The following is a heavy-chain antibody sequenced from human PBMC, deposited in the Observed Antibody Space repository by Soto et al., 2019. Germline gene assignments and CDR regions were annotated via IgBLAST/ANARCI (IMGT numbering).Heavy chain of an antibody. CDR2: IYYSGST. D-gene: IGHD3-10*01. Sequence: SETLSLTCTVSGGSISSYYWSWIRQPPGKGLEWIGYIYYSGSTNYNPSLKSRVTISVDTSKNQFSLKLSSVTAADTAVYYCARDRAYYYGSGSNYYYYYYMDVWGKGTTVTVSS. CDR1: GGSISSYY. J-gene: IGHJ6*03. V-gene: IGHV4-59*01. CDR3: ARDRAYYYGSGSNYYYYYYMDV.